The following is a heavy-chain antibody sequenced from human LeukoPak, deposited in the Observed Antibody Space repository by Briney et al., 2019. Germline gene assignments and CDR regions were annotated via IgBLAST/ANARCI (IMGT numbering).Heavy chain of an antibody. D-gene: IGHD4-17*01. J-gene: IGHJ6*02. CDR1: GFTFSSYG. CDR3: ARGDYGDYYYYGMDV. V-gene: IGHV3-48*02. Sequence: GGSLTLSCAASGFTFSSYGMNWVRQAPGKGLEWVSYISSSSSTIYYADSVKGRFTISRDNAKNSLYLQMNSLRDEDTAVYYCARGDYGDYYYYGMDVWGQGTTVTVSS. CDR2: ISSSSSTI.